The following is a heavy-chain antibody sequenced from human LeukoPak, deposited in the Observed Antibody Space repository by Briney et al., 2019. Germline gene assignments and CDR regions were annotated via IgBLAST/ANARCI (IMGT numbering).Heavy chain of an antibody. CDR1: GLTFSSYA. J-gene: IGHJ4*02. Sequence: GGSRRLSWAASGLTFSSYAMSWVRKAPGKGLEWVSAIRGSGGSTYYADSVKGRFTISRDNSKNMLYLQMNSLRAEDTAVYYCARDKEADEGSKFDYWGQGTLVTVSS. CDR3: ARDKEADEGSKFDY. V-gene: IGHV3-23*01. CDR2: IRGSGGST. D-gene: IGHD2-15*01.